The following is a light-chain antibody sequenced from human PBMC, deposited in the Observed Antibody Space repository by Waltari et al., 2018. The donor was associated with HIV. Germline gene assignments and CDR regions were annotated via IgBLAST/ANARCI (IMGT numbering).Light chain of an antibody. V-gene: IGLV3-9*01. Sequence: SYELTQPLSVSVALGQTARITCGGNNSGRKNVHWYQQKPGQAPVLVIYRDSNRPYGIPERFSGSNSGNTSTLTISRAQAGDEADYYCQVWDSSTAKVFGGGTKLTVL. CDR3: QVWDSSTAKV. J-gene: IGLJ2*01. CDR2: RDS. CDR1: NSGRKN.